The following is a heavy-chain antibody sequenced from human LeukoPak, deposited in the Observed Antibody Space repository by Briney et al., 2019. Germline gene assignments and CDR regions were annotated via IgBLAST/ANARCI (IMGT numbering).Heavy chain of an antibody. V-gene: IGHV3-23*01. CDR2: ISGSGGST. J-gene: IGHJ4*02. D-gene: IGHD5-18*01. CDR1: GFTFSSYA. CDR3: ARDPRRGYSYAV. Sequence: GGSLRLSCAASGFTFSSYAMSWVRQAPGKGLEWVSAISGSGGSTYYADSVKGRFTISRDNAKNSLYLQMNSLRAEDTAVYYCARDPRRGYSYAVWGQGTLVTVSS.